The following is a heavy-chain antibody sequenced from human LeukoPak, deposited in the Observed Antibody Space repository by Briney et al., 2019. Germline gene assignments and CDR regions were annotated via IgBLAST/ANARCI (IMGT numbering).Heavy chain of an antibody. CDR2: INHSGST. CDR3: ARGRDYGSGSGWFDP. V-gene: IGHV4-34*01. Sequence: PSETLPLTCAVYGGSFSGYYWSWIRQPPGKGLEWIGEINHSGSTNHNPSLKSRVTISVDTSKNQLSLKLSSVTAADTAVYYCARGRDYGSGSGWFDPWGQGTLATVSS. D-gene: IGHD3-10*01. J-gene: IGHJ5*02. CDR1: GGSFSGYY.